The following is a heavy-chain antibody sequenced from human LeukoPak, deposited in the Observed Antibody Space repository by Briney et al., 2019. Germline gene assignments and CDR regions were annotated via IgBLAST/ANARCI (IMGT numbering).Heavy chain of an antibody. J-gene: IGHJ6*03. V-gene: IGHV3-74*01. CDR2: INSDGSST. CDR3: ARLDGGYYYYYMDV. D-gene: IGHD2-15*01. CDR1: GFTFSSYE. Sequence: GGSLRLSCAASGFTFSSYEMNWVRQAPGKGLEWVSRINSDGSSTSYADSVKGRFTISRDNAKNTLYLQMNSLRAEDTAVYYCARLDGGYYYYYMDVWGKGTTVTVSS.